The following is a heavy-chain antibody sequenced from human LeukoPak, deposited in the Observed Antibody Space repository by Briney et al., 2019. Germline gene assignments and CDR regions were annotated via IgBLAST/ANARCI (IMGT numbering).Heavy chain of an antibody. Sequence: GGSLRLSCAASGFTFSSYAMHWVRQAPGKGLEWVAVISYDGSNKYYADSVKGRFTISRDNSKNTLYLQMNSLRAEDTAVYYCARDVDTIFGVVIILGYFDYWGQGTLVTVSS. J-gene: IGHJ4*02. V-gene: IGHV3-30-3*01. CDR3: ARDVDTIFGVVIILGYFDY. CDR1: GFTFSSYA. D-gene: IGHD3-3*01. CDR2: ISYDGSNK.